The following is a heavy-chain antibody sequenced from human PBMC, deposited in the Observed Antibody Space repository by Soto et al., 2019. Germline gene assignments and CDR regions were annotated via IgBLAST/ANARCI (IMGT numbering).Heavy chain of an antibody. J-gene: IGHJ6*02. Sequence: TLSLTCTVSGGSISSGGYYWSWIRQHPGKGLEWIGYIYYSGSTYYNPSLKSRVTISVDTSKNQFSLKLSSVTAADTAVYYCARISKLRGVTATHNYGMDVWGQGTTVTVSS. CDR2: IYYSGST. V-gene: IGHV4-31*03. D-gene: IGHD2-21*02. CDR3: ARISKLRGVTATHNYGMDV. CDR1: GGSISSGGYY.